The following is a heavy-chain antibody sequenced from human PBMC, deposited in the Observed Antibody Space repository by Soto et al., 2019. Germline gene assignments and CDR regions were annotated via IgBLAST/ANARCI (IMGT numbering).Heavy chain of an antibody. CDR3: AKDYRTQGYDFWSGYYYYYGMDV. CDR1: GFTFSSYA. CDR2: ISGSGGST. V-gene: IGHV3-23*01. Sequence: PGGSLRLSCAASGFTFSSYAMSWVRQAPGKGLEWVSAISGSGGSTYYADSVKGRFTISRDNSKNTLYLQMNSLRAEDTAVYYCAKDYRTQGYDFWSGYYYYYGMDVWGQGTTVTVSS. D-gene: IGHD3-3*01. J-gene: IGHJ6*02.